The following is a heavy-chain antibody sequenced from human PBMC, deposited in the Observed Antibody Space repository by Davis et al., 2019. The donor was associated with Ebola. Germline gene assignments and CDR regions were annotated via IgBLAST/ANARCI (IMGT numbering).Heavy chain of an antibody. J-gene: IGHJ4*02. CDR3: ATLRDYGDYFDY. CDR2: IYYSGST. D-gene: IGHD3-16*01. V-gene: IGHV4-59*08. CDR1: GGSISSYY. Sequence: GSLRLSCTVSGGSISSYYWSWIRQPPGKVLGWNGYIYYSGSTNYNPSLKSRVTISVDTSKNQFSLKLSSVTAADTAVYYCATLRDYGDYFDYWGQGTLVTVSS.